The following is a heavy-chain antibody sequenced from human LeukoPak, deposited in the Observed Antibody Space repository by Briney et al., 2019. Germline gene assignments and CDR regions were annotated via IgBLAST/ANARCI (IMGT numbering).Heavy chain of an antibody. V-gene: IGHV3-53*01. J-gene: IGHJ4*02. D-gene: IGHD6-13*01. CDR2: IYNDGRT. Sequence: PGGSLGPSCAASGLTVRISYMSWVRQAPGKGLAWVSVIYNDGRTYYADPVKSRFTISRDNSKNTLHFQMNSLRVEDTAVYYCARGIGRSWSLDNWGQGTLVTVSS. CDR1: GLTVRISY. CDR3: ARGIGRSWSLDN.